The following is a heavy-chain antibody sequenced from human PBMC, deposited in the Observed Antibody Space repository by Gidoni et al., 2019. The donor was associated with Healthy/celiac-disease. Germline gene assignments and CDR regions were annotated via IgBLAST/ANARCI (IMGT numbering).Heavy chain of an antibody. CDR3: AHRLVGASLFDY. Sequence: QITLKESGPTQVKPTQTLRLTCTFSGFPLSTRGVGVGWLRQPPGKALAWLAVIYWDDDKRYSPSLKRRLTITKDTSKYQVVLTMTNMGPVDTATYYFAHRLVGASLFDYWGQGTLFTVSS. CDR2: IYWDDDK. J-gene: IGHJ4*02. D-gene: IGHD1-26*01. V-gene: IGHV2-5*02. CDR1: GFPLSTRGVG.